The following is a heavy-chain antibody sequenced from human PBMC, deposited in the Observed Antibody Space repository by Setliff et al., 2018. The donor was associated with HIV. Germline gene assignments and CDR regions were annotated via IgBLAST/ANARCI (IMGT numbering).Heavy chain of an antibody. CDR1: GYTFSNYG. Sequence: ASVKVSCKASGYTFSNYGISWVRQAPGQGLEWMGWISPYNGNTNYVQKLQGRGTITTDTSTSTAYMELRSLRSDDTALYYCARKPTGSPSDYWGQGTLVTVSS. CDR2: ISPYNGNT. V-gene: IGHV1-18*01. CDR3: ARKPTGSPSDY. J-gene: IGHJ4*02. D-gene: IGHD2-2*01.